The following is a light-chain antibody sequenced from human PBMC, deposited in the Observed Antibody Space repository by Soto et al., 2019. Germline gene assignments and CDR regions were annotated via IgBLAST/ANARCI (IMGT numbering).Light chain of an antibody. CDR2: DVS. V-gene: IGLV2-14*01. Sequence: QSALTQPASVSGSHGQSITISCTGTSSDVGGYNYVSWYQQHPGKAPKLMIYDVSDRLSGVSNRFSGSKSGNTASLTISGLQAEDEADYYCSSYTSISTRGDVVFGGGTNLTVL. CDR3: SSYTSISTRGDVV. J-gene: IGLJ2*01. CDR1: SSDVGGYNY.